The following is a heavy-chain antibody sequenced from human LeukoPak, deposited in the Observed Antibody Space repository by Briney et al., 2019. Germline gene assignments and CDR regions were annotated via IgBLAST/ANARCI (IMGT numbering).Heavy chain of an antibody. CDR2: ISGSGDGT. Sequence: PGGSLRLSCAVSGFTFSSYALSWVRQAPRKGLEWVSGISGSGDGTYYEDSVRGRFTISRDNSKNTPYLQMNSLRAEDSAVYYCARRRYSSSWYFDYWGQGTLVTVSS. J-gene: IGHJ4*02. V-gene: IGHV3-23*01. CDR3: ARRRYSSSWYFDY. D-gene: IGHD6-13*01. CDR1: GFTFSSYA.